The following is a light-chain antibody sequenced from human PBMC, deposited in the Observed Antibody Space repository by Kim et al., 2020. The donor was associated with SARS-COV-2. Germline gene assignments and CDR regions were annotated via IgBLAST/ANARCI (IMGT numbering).Light chain of an antibody. CDR3: SSYAGSNIVV. V-gene: IGLV2-8*01. CDR1: SSDIGGYNY. CDR2: EVS. J-gene: IGLJ2*01. Sequence: GQSITISCTGSSSDIGGYNYVSWYQQHPGKAPKLMIYEVSERPSGVPDRFSGSNSGNTASLTVSGLQAEDEAGYYCSSYAGSNIVVFGGGTQLTVL.